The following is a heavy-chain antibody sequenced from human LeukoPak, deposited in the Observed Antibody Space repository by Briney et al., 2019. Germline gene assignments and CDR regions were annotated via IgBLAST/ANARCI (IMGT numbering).Heavy chain of an antibody. CDR2: TYSGGST. D-gene: IGHD5-18*01. J-gene: IGHJ6*02. Sequence: GGSLRLSCAASGYTFSTYKMSWVRQAPGKGLEWVSLTYSGGSTYYTDSVKGRFSISRDNSKNTLYLQMDSLRAEDTAVYYCTRGDRGYSSGAYYDHGMDVWGQGTTVTVSS. CDR3: TRGDRGYSSGAYYDHGMDV. V-gene: IGHV3-66*01. CDR1: GYTFSTYK.